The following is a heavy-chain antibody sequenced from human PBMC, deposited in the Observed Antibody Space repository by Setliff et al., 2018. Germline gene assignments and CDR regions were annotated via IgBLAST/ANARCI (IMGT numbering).Heavy chain of an antibody. CDR1: GGSISSYY. CDR3: ANGGGDDGYFDL. CDR2: IYYSGST. V-gene: IGHV4-59*01. J-gene: IGHJ2*01. D-gene: IGHD2-21*02. Sequence: PAETLSLTCTVSGGSISSYYWSWIRQPPGKGLEWIGYIYYSGSTNYNPSLKSRVTISVDTSKNQFSLKLSSVTAADTAVYYCANGGGDDGYFDLWGRGTLVTVSS.